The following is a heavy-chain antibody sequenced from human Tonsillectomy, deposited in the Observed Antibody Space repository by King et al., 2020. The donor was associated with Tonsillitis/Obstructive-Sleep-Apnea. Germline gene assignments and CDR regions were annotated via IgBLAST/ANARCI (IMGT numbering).Heavy chain of an antibody. CDR1: GYTLSELY. Sequence: QLVQSGAEVKKPGASVKVSCKVSGYTLSELYMHWVRQAPGKGLEWMGGFDSEDGETIYAQKFQGRVTMTEDTSTDTAYMELSSLRSDDTAVYDCATVPEYCSNARCYMKWCVPWGQGTLVTVPS. J-gene: IGHJ5*02. CDR2: FDSEDGET. V-gene: IGHV1-24*01. CDR3: ATVPEYCSNARCYMKWCVP. D-gene: IGHD2-2*02.